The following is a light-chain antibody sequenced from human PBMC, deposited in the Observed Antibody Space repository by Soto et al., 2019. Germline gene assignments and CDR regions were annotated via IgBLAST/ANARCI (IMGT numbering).Light chain of an antibody. Sequence: QHVLTQSPSASASLGASVKLTCTLSSGHSSYAIAWHQQQPEKGPRYLMKLNSDGSHSKGDGIPDRFSGSSSGAERYLTISSLQSEDEADYYCQTWGTGINWVFGGGTKLTVL. CDR1: SGHSSYA. V-gene: IGLV4-69*01. CDR2: LNSDGSH. CDR3: QTWGTGINWV. J-gene: IGLJ3*02.